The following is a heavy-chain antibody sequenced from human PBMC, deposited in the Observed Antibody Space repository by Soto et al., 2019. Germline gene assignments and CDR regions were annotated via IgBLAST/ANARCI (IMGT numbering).Heavy chain of an antibody. J-gene: IGHJ6*03. D-gene: IGHD6-6*01. V-gene: IGHV4-39*01. CDR3: ASIEYSSSSNYYYYYMDV. Sequence: QLQLQESGPGLVKPSETLSLTCTVSGGSISSSSYYWGWIRQPPGKGLEWIGSIYYSGSTYYNPSLKSRVTLSVDTSKNQFSLKLSSVTAADTAVYYCASIEYSSSSNYYYYYMDVWGKGTTVTVSS. CDR2: IYYSGST. CDR1: GGSISSSSYY.